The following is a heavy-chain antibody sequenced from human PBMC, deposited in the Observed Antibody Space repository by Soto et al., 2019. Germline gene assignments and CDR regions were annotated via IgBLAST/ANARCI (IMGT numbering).Heavy chain of an antibody. V-gene: IGHV4-38-2*01. CDR3: ARGSGQRPTAPIDY. Sequence: SETLSLTCAVSGYSISSGYYWGWIRQPPGKGLEWIGSIYHSGSTYYNPSLKGRVTISVDTSKNQFSLKLSSVTAADTAVYYCARGSGQRPTAPIDYWGQGTLVTVSS. CDR2: IYHSGST. CDR1: GYSISSGYY. J-gene: IGHJ4*02. D-gene: IGHD3-10*01.